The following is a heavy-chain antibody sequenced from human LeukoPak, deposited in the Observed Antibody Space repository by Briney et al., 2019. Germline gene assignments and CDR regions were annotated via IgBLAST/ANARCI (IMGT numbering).Heavy chain of an antibody. V-gene: IGHV4-38-2*02. D-gene: IGHD2-8*01. Sequence: SETLSLTCTVSGYSISSAYYWGWIRQPPGEGLEWIGYIHYSGSTSYNPSLKSRVTISVDTSKNQFFLKLRSVTAADTAVYYCARVGTNGWDFWGQGTLVTVSS. CDR2: IHYSGST. CDR3: ARVGTNGWDF. J-gene: IGHJ4*02. CDR1: GYSISSAYY.